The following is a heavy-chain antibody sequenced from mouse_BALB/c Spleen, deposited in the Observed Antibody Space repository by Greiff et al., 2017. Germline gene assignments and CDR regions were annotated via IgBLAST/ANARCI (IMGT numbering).Heavy chain of an antibody. CDR2: ISYSGST. Sequence: DVQLQESGPGLVKPSQSLSLTCTVTGYSITSDYAWNWIRQFPGNKLEWMGYISYSGSTSYNPSLKSRISITRDTSKNQFFLQLNSVTTEDTATYYCARSGYGSFAWFAYWGQGTLVTVSA. CDR3: ARSGYGSFAWFAY. V-gene: IGHV3-2*02. CDR1: GYSITSDYA. J-gene: IGHJ3*01. D-gene: IGHD1-1*01.